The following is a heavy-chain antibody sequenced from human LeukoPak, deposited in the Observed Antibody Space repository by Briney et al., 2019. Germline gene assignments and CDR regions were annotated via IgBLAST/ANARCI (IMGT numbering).Heavy chain of an antibody. CDR2: IKQDGSEK. CDR3: AREVGHYYYYYYYMDV. J-gene: IGHJ6*03. V-gene: IGHV3-7*01. CDR1: GFTFSSYW. D-gene: IGHD1-26*01. Sequence: GGSLRLSCAASGFTFSSYWMSWVRQAPGEGLEWVANIKQDGSEKYYVDSVKGRFTISRDNAKNSLYLQMNSLRAEDTAVYYCAREVGHYYYYYYYMDVWGKGTTVTVSS.